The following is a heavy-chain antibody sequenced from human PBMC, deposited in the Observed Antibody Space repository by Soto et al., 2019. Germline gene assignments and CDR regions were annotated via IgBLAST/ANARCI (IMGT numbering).Heavy chain of an antibody. CDR3: ARDISGSYHNWFDP. CDR1: GGSSSGYC. V-gene: IGHV4-59*01. CDR2: IYYSGST. J-gene: IGHJ5*02. D-gene: IGHD1-26*01. Sequence: PSETMSLTCTVAGGSSSGYCWRWIRQPPGKGLEWIGYIYYSGSTNYNPSLKSRVTISVDTSKNQFSLKLSSVTAADTAVYYCARDISGSYHNWFDPWGQGTLVTVSS.